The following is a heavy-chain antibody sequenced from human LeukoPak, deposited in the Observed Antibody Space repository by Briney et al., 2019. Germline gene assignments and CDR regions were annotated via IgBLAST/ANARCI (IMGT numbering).Heavy chain of an antibody. D-gene: IGHD6-13*01. CDR1: GFTFSSYG. CDR2: IPYDGSNK. V-gene: IGHV3-30*03. CDR3: AREGGYSSSLLY. J-gene: IGHJ4*02. Sequence: PGRSLRLSCAASGFTFSSYGMHWVRQAPGKGLEWVAVIPYDGSNKYYADSVKGRFTISRDNSKNTLYLQMNSLGAEDTAVYYCAREGGYSSSLLYWGQGTLVTVSS.